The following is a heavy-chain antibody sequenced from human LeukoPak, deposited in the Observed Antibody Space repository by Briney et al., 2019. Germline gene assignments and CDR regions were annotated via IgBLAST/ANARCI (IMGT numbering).Heavy chain of an antibody. D-gene: IGHD1-26*01. CDR2: INSDGSDI. V-gene: IGHV3-74*01. CDR1: GFTFSSYW. Sequence: PGGSLRLSCAASGFTFSSYWMHWVRQAPGRGLVWVSRINSDGSDISYADSVKGRFTISRDNAKNTVYLQMNSLRAEDTAVYYCARGSLGDGSLLVDYWGQGTLVTVSS. CDR3: ARGSLGDGSLLVDY. J-gene: IGHJ4*02.